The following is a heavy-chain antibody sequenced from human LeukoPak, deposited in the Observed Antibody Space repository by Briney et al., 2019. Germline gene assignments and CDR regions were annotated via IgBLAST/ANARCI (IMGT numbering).Heavy chain of an antibody. D-gene: IGHD3-3*01. J-gene: IGHJ4*02. V-gene: IGHV4-59*01. CDR1: GGSISSYY. CDR2: IYYSGST. CDR3: ARSPITIFGVANFDY. Sequence: PSETLSLTCTVSGGSISSYYWSWIRQPPGKGLEWIGYIYYSGSTNYNPSLKSRVTISVDTSKNQFSLKLSSVTAADTAVYYCARSPITIFGVANFDYWGQGTLVTVSS.